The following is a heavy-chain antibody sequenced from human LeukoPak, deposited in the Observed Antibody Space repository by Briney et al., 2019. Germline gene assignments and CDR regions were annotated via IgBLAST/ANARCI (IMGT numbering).Heavy chain of an antibody. D-gene: IGHD4-17*01. J-gene: IGHJ4*02. V-gene: IGHV1-69*13. CDR3: ARVSPNTVTTLQYFDY. Sequence: SVKVSCKASGGTFSSYAISWVRQAPGQGLEGMGGVIPIFGTSNYAQKFQGRVTITADESTSTAYMELSSLRSEDTAVYYCARVSPNTVTTLQYFDYWGQGTLVTVSS. CDR2: VIPIFGTS. CDR1: GGTFSSYA.